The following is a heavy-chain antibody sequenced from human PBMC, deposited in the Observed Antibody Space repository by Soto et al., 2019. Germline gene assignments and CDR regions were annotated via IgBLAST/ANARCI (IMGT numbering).Heavy chain of an antibody. D-gene: IGHD3-10*01. J-gene: IGHJ6*03. Sequence: VSVTVSCKASGYTFTSYAMHWVRQAPGQRLEWMGWINAGNGSTKYSQKFQGRVTITRDTSASTAYMELSSLRSEDTAVYYCARVGYGSGSYYNGPHYYYYYYMDVWGKGTTVTVSS. V-gene: IGHV1-3*01. CDR2: INAGNGST. CDR1: GYTFTSYA. CDR3: ARVGYGSGSYYNGPHYYYYYYMDV.